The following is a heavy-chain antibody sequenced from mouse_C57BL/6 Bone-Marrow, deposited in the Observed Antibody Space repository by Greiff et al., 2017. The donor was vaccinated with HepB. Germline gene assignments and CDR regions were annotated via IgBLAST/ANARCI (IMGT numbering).Heavy chain of an antibody. CDR1: GFTLSSFG. J-gene: IGHJ4*01. CDR2: ISSGGTTI. CDR3: AKYGNYVGYAMDY. D-gene: IGHD2-10*02. Sequence: EVMLVESGGGLVQPGGSRKLSCAVSGFTLSSFGIHWVRQAPEKGLEWVAYISSGGTTIYYADTVKGRLTISRDNPRNTLFLQMTSLRAEDTAMYYCAKYGNYVGYAMDYWGQGTSVTVSS. V-gene: IGHV5-17*02.